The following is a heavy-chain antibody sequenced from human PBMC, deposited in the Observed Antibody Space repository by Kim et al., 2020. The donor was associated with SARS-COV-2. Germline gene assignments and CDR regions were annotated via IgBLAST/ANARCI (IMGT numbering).Heavy chain of an antibody. Sequence: YADSLKGRFTISRDNAKNSLYLQMNSLRADDTAVYYCARVGCSGGSCYDYWGQGTLVTVSS. V-gene: IGHV3-21*01. J-gene: IGHJ4*02. CDR3: ARVGCSGGSCYDY. D-gene: IGHD2-15*01.